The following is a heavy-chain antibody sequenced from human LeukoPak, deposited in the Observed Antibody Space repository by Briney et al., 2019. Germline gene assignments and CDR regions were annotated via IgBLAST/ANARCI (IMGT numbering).Heavy chain of an antibody. J-gene: IGHJ4*02. V-gene: IGHV4-39*01. D-gene: IGHD3-9*01. CDR2: IYYSGST. Sequence: PSETLSLTCTVSGGSLSSSSYYWGWVRQPPGKALEWTGYIYYSGSTYYNPSLKSRLTISLDTSQRQFSLRLSSVTAADTALYYCTRGSYDVLTGYSTLGEYWGQGTLVTVPS. CDR1: GGSLSSSSYY. CDR3: TRGSYDVLTGYSTLGEY.